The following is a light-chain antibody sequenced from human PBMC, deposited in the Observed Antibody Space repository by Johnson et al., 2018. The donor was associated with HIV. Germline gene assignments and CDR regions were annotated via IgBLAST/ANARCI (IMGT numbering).Light chain of an antibody. CDR2: DNN. Sequence: QSVLTQPPSVSAAPGQKVTISCSGTSSNIGNHYVSWYQLLPGTAPKLLIYDNNQRPSGIPDRFSVSKSGTSATLGITGLQTGDEADYCCGTWDSSLSTYVFGSVTKVTVL. CDR3: GTWDSSLSTYV. V-gene: IGLV1-51*01. J-gene: IGLJ1*01. CDR1: SSNIGNHY.